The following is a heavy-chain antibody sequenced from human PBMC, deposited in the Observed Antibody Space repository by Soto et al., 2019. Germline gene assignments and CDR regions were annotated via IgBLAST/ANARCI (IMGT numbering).Heavy chain of an antibody. Sequence: SGTLSLTFAFYGVSFSGYYWSCILQPPGKGLEWIGEINHSGSTNYNPSLKSRVTISVDTSKNQFSLKLSSVTAADTAVYYCARGDPEGYSYGYGTYYFDYWGQGTLVT. CDR3: ARGDPEGYSYGYGTYYFDY. CDR1: GVSFSGYY. V-gene: IGHV4-34*01. D-gene: IGHD5-18*01. CDR2: INHSGST. J-gene: IGHJ4*02.